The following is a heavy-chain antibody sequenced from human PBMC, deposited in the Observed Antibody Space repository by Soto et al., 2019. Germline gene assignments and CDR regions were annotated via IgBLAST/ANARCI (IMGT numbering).Heavy chain of an antibody. Sequence: GGSLRLSCAASGLTVHRHVVHWVRQAPGKGLEWVAVISFDGLKTYYADSVKGRFTISRDNTNTTLFLQMNTLRPEDTAAYYCAQDRSGSYPFYYGMDVWGQATTVTVSS. CDR1: GLTVHRHV. CDR3: AQDRSGSYPFYYGMDV. V-gene: IGHV3-30*06. D-gene: IGHD1-26*01. CDR2: ISFDGLKT. J-gene: IGHJ6*02.